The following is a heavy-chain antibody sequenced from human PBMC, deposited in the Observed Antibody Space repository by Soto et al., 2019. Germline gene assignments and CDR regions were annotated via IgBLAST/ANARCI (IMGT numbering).Heavy chain of an antibody. CDR2: INPSGGRT. Sequence: QVQLVQSGAEVKKPGASVKVSCKASGYSITSYNMHWVRQAPGQGLEWMGIINPSGGRTNYAQKFQGRATMTRDTSTNTVDMELTSLRSEDTAVYYCAVLFSSWDSNYYGMDVWGQGTTVTVSS. CDR3: AVLFSSWDSNYYGMDV. CDR1: GYSITSYN. J-gene: IGHJ6*02. D-gene: IGHD3-9*01. V-gene: IGHV1-46*01.